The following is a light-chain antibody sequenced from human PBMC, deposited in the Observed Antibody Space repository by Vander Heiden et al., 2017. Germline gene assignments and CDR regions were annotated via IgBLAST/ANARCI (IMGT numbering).Light chain of an antibody. CDR1: QSVGSN. CDR3: QQGINCPCT. CDR2: SAS. Sequence: EIVMTQSPATLSVSPGERATLSGRASQSVGSNLAWYQQKPGQAPRLLIYSASTRSTGIPARFSGNGSGTEFTLTISSPQSADLAVYYCQQGINCPCTFGQGTKLEIK. V-gene: IGKV3-15*01. J-gene: IGKJ2*02.